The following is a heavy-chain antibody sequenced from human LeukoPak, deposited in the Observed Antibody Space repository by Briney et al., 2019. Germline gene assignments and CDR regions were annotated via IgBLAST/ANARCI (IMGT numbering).Heavy chain of an antibody. V-gene: IGHV4-39*07. D-gene: IGHD1-14*01. CDR1: GGSISSSSYY. Sequence: SETLSLTCTVSGGSISSSSYYWGWIRQPPGKGLEWIGSIYYSGSTYYNPSLKSRVTISVDTSKNQFSLKLSSVTAADTAVYYCASPGDRITFYYFDYWGQGTLVTVSS. CDR2: IYYSGST. CDR3: ASPGDRITFYYFDY. J-gene: IGHJ4*02.